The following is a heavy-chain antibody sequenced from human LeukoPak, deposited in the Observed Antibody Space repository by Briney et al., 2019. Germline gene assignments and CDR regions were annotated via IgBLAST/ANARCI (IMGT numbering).Heavy chain of an antibody. V-gene: IGHV3-30*02. J-gene: IGHJ6*03. D-gene: IGHD2-8*02. CDR3: AKITGGGYYYYYMDV. CDR1: GFPFSTYG. Sequence: GGSLRLSCAASGFPFSTYGMHWVRQAPGKGLEWVAFILNDGSNKYYADYVKGRFTISRDNCKHMLYLQMNSLIPDTTVVYYCAKITGGGYYYYYMDVWGKGTTVTVSS. CDR2: ILNDGSNK.